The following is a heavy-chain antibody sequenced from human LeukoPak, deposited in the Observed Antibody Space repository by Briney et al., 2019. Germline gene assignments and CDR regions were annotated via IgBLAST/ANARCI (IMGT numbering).Heavy chain of an antibody. V-gene: IGHV4-61*02. CDR3: ASLGIAAAGTFVDY. CDR1: GGSISSGSYY. Sequence: SQTLSLTCTVSGGSISSGSYYWRWVRQPAGTGLEWIGRIYTSGSTNYNPSLKSRVTISVDTSKNQFSLKLSSVTAADTAVYYCASLGIAAAGTFVDYWGQGTLVTVSS. D-gene: IGHD6-13*01. CDR2: IYTSGST. J-gene: IGHJ4*02.